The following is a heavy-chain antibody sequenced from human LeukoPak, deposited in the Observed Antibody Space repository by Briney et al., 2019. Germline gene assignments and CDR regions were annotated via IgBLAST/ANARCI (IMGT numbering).Heavy chain of an antibody. CDR3: ARDRRGYCSGGSCYPANHDAFDI. D-gene: IGHD2-15*01. V-gene: IGHV1-69*13. J-gene: IGHJ3*02. Sequence: SVKVSCKASGGTFSSYAISWVRQAPGQGLEWMGGIIPIFGTANYAQKFQGRVTFTADESTSTAYMELSSLRSEDTAVYYCARDRRGYCSGGSCYPANHDAFDIWGQGTMVTVSS. CDR2: IIPIFGTA. CDR1: GGTFSSYA.